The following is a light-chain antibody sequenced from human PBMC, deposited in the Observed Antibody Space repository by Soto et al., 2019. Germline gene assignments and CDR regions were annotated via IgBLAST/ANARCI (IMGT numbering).Light chain of an antibody. CDR3: AAWDDSLNGWV. Sequence: QSVLTQPPSASGTPGQRVTISCSGSSSNIGSNTVNWYQQLPGTAPTLLIYSNNQRPSGVPDLFSGSKSGTSASLAISGLQSDDEADYYCAAWDDSLNGWVFGGGTKVTVL. CDR1: SSNIGSNT. V-gene: IGLV1-44*01. CDR2: SNN. J-gene: IGLJ3*02.